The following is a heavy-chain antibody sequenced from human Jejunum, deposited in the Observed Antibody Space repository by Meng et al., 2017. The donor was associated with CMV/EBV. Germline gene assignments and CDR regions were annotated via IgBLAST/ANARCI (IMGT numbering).Heavy chain of an antibody. D-gene: IGHD1-1*01. CDR1: CGSMRSHY. V-gene: IGHV4-59*11. CDR3: ARGLGHASNNSHDY. CDR2: VYYSGSA. Sequence: SCGSMRSHYWTWIRQPPGKGLEWMGHVYYSGSATYRPSLRSRVTISVDMSKNQFSLKLRSVTAADTAMYFCARGLGHASNNSHDYWGQGTLVTVSS. J-gene: IGHJ4*02.